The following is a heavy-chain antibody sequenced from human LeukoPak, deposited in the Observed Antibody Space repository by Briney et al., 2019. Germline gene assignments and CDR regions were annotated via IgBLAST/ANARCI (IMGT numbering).Heavy chain of an antibody. CDR1: GFTFSSYG. Sequence: GGSLRLSCAASGFTFSSYGMHWVRQAPGKGLEWVAVISYDGSNKYYADSVKGRFTISRDNSKNTLYLQMSSLRAEDTAVYYCAKARIAVGYFDYWGQGTLVTVSS. CDR3: AKARIAVGYFDY. V-gene: IGHV3-30*18. D-gene: IGHD6-19*01. J-gene: IGHJ4*02. CDR2: ISYDGSNK.